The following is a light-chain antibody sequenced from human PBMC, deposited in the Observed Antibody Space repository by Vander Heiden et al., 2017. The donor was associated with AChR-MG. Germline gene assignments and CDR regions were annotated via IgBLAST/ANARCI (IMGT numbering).Light chain of an antibody. CDR2: WAS. J-gene: IGKJ2*01. V-gene: IGKV4-1*01. Sequence: DIVMTQSPDSLAVSMGERATINCKSSQSVLYSSNNKNCLAWYQQQPGQPPKMHIYWASTRESGVPDRFSGSGSGTDFTLTISSLQAEDVAVYYCQQYYSTPQTFGQGTKLEIK. CDR1: QSVLYSSNNKNC. CDR3: QQYYSTPQT.